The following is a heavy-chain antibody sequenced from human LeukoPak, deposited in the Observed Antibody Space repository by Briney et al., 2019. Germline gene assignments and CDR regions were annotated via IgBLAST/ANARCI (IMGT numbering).Heavy chain of an antibody. CDR2: IHYDGSNK. V-gene: IGHV3-30*02. CDR1: GFTFSSYG. Sequence: GGSLRLSCAASGFTFSSYGMHWVRQAPGKGLEWVAFIHYDGSNKYSADSVKGRFTISRDNSKNTLYLHMNSLRAEDTAVYYCARSSPYDYDSSGYYPLDYWGQGTLVTVSS. D-gene: IGHD3-22*01. CDR3: ARSSPYDYDSSGYYPLDY. J-gene: IGHJ4*02.